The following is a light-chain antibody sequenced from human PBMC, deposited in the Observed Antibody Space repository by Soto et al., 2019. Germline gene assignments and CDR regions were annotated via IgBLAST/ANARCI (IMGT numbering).Light chain of an antibody. Sequence: DIQMTQSPSTLSASVGDRVTITCRASQSVDTCLAWYQQKPGKAPHLLIYKASSLETGVPSRFSGSGSVTEFLLTISSLLPNDFATYYCQQFYRYPWTFGQGTKVEIK. CDR2: KAS. CDR1: QSVDTC. V-gene: IGKV1-5*03. CDR3: QQFYRYPWT. J-gene: IGKJ1*01.